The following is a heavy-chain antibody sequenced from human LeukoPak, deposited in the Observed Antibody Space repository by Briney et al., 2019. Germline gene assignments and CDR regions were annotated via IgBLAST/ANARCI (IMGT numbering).Heavy chain of an antibody. J-gene: IGHJ4*02. Sequence: ASVKVSCKASGYTFTGYYMHWVRQAPGQGLEWMVWINPNSGGTNYAQKFQGRVTMTRDTSISTAYMELSRLRSDDTAVYYCARDGDGYTPLDYWGQGTLVTVSS. V-gene: IGHV1-2*02. CDR3: ARDGDGYTPLDY. CDR2: INPNSGGT. CDR1: GYTFTGYY. D-gene: IGHD5-24*01.